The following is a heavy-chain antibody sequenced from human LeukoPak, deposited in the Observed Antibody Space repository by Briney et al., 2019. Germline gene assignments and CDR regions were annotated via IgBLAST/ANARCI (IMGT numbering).Heavy chain of an antibody. CDR1: GGSISSGDHY. CDR2: IYYSGST. Sequence: SETLSLTCTVSGGSISSGDHYWSWIRQPPGKGLEWIGYIYYSGSTYYNPSLKSRVTISVDTSKNQFSLKLSSVTAADTAVYYCARVEYNWNDEGFDYWGQGTLVTVSS. V-gene: IGHV4-30-4*08. J-gene: IGHJ4*02. D-gene: IGHD1-20*01. CDR3: ARVEYNWNDEGFDY.